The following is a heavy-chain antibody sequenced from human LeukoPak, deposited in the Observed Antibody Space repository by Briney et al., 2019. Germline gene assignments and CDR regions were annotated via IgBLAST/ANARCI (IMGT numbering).Heavy chain of an antibody. J-gene: IGHJ4*02. CDR1: GFTFSNNG. V-gene: IGHV3-33*01. CDR2: IWYDGSHQ. CDR3: AIVAAGAVAGLDY. D-gene: IGHD6-19*01. Sequence: GGSLRLSCAASGFTFSNNGMHWVRQAPGKGLEWVAAIWYDGSHQFYADSVKDRFTISRDNSKSTLYLQMNSLRAEDTAVYYCAIVAAGAVAGLDYWGQGTLATVSS.